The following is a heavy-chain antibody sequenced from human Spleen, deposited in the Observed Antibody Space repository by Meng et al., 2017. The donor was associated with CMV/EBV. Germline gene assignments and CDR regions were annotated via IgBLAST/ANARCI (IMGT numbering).Heavy chain of an antibody. D-gene: IGHD2-15*01. Sequence: GESLKISCTGSGFTFAESIMTWVRQAPGKGLEWVSYISSSGSTIYYADSVKGRFTISRDNAKNSLYLQMNSLRAEDTAVYYCARDGDITLLSKYAFDIWGQGTMVTVSS. V-gene: IGHV3-11*01. J-gene: IGHJ3*02. CDR3: ARDGDITLLSKYAFDI. CDR2: ISSSGSTI. CDR1: GFTFAESI.